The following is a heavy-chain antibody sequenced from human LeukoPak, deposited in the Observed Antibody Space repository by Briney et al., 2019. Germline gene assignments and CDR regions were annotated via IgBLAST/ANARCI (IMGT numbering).Heavy chain of an antibody. D-gene: IGHD6-19*01. V-gene: IGHV3-30-3*01. CDR3: ARAAGP. J-gene: IGHJ5*02. CDR2: ISYDGSNK. Sequence: PGGSLRISCGASGCTFCCYAIHCVGEAPGKGLEWVAVISYDGSNKYYADSVKGRFTISRDNSKNTLYLQMNSLRAEDTAVYYCARAAGPWGQGTLVTVSS. CDR1: GCTFCCYA.